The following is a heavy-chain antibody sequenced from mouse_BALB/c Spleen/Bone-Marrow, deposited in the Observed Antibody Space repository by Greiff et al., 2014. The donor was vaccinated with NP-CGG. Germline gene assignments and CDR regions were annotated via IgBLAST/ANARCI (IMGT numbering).Heavy chain of an antibody. J-gene: IGHJ2*01. D-gene: IGHD1-2*01. CDR3: ATRFITTAGY. CDR2: IYPYNGGT. V-gene: IGHV1S29*02. Sequence: VQLQQSGPELVKPGASVKISCKASGYTSTDYNMHWVKQSHGKSLEWIGYIYPYNGGTGYNQKFKSKATLTVDNSSSTAYMELRSLTSEDSAVYYCATRFITTAGYWGQGTTLTVSS. CDR1: GYTSTDYN.